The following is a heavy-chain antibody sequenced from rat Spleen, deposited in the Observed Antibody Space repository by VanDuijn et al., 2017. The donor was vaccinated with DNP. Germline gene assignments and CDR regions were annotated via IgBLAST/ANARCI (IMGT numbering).Heavy chain of an antibody. D-gene: IGHD5-1*01. CDR3: TRQLGLDY. Sequence: EVQLQESGPGLVKPSQSLSLTCSVTGYSITSNYWAWIRKFPGNKMEYIGHISYSGTTNYNPSLKSRFSITRDTSKNQFFLQLNSVTTEDTATYYCTRQLGLDYWGQGVMVTVSS. CDR2: ISYSGTT. J-gene: IGHJ2*01. V-gene: IGHV3-1*01. CDR1: GYSITSNY.